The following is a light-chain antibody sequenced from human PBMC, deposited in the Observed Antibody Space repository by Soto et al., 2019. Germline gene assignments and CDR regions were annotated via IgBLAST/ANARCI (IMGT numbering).Light chain of an antibody. CDR2: DVS. Sequence: QSVLTQPRSVSVSPGLSVTISCTGTSSDVGGYNYVSWYQQHPGKAPKLMIYDVSKRPSGVPDRFSGSKSGNTASLTISGLQAEDEADYYCCSYAGSYTFGVVFGGGTKVTVL. CDR3: CSYAGSYTFGVV. V-gene: IGLV2-11*01. CDR1: SSDVGGYNY. J-gene: IGLJ2*01.